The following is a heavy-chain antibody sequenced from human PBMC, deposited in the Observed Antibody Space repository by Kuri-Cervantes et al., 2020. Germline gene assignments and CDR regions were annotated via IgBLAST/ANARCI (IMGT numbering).Heavy chain of an antibody. CDR2: ISSSGSTI. CDR3: ARAGGDCGGDCYWWSWFDL. Sequence: GESLKISCAASGFTFSDYYMSWIRQAPGKGLEWVSYISSSGSTIYYADSVKGRFTISRDNAKNSLYLQMNSLRAEDMAVYYCARAGGDCGGDCYWWSWFDLWGQGTLVTVSS. V-gene: IGHV3-11*04. D-gene: IGHD2-21*02. CDR1: GFTFSDYY. J-gene: IGHJ5*02.